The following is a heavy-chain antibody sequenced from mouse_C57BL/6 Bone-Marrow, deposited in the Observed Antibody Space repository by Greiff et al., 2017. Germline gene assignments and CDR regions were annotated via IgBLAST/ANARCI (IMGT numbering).Heavy chain of an antibody. V-gene: IGHV1-76*01. CDR3: EWLLRSFAY. Sequence: QVQLQQSGAELVRPGASVKLSCKASGYTFTDYYINWVKQRPGQGLEWIARIYPGSGNTYYNEKFKGKDTLTAEKSSSTAYMPLSSLTSEDSAVYFCEWLLRSFAYWGQGTLVTVSA. J-gene: IGHJ3*01. CDR1: GYTFTDYY. D-gene: IGHD1-1*01. CDR2: IYPGSGNT.